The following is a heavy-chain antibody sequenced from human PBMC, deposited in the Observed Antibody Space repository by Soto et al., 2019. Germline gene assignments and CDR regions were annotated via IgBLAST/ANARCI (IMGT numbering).Heavy chain of an antibody. CDR2: IDWDDDK. D-gene: IGHD2-21*01. CDR1: VFSLNTRGMS. V-gene: IGHV2-70*13. CDR3: ARVIEGGGPAEDDY. Sequence: SGPTLVNPTQTLTLTCTFSVFSLNTRGMSVSWIRQPPGKALEWLAVIDWDDDKYYSTSLKTRLTISKDTSKNQVVLTMTNMDPVDTATYYCARVIEGGGPAEDDYWGQGTLVTVSS. J-gene: IGHJ4*02.